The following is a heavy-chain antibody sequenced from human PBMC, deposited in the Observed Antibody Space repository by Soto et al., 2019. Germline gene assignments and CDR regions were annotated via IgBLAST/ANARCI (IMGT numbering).Heavy chain of an antibody. CDR1: GGSISGSY. J-gene: IGHJ4*02. V-gene: IGHV4-59*01. CDR2: VYYTGST. Sequence: SDTLSLTCSVSGGSISGSYWSWIRQSPGKGLEWLGYVYYTGSTNYSPSLRSRVSISVDTSKNEFSLRLSSVTAADTAVYFCARSVAVPGAHIDYWGQGTQVTVSS. D-gene: IGHD6-19*01. CDR3: ARSVAVPGAHIDY.